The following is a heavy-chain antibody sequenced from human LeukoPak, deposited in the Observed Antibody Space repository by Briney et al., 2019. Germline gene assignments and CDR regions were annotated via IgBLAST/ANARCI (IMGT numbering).Heavy chain of an antibody. V-gene: IGHV3-66*01. J-gene: IGHJ6*02. CDR3: AREKYPYGMDV. CDR1: GFTVSSNY. Sequence: GGSLRLSCAASGFTVSSNYMSWVRQAPGKGLEWVSVIYSGGSTYYADSVKGRFTISRDNFKNTLYLQMNSLRAEDTAVYYCAREKYPYGMDVWGQGTTVTVSS. D-gene: IGHD2-2*01. CDR2: IYSGGST.